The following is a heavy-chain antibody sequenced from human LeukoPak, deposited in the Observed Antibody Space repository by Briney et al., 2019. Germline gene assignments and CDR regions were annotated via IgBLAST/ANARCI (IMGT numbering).Heavy chain of an antibody. Sequence: ASVKVSCKASGYTFTSYAMNWVRQAPGRGLEWMGIINPSGGSTSYAQKFQGRVTMTRDMSTSTVYMELSSLRSEDTAVYYCARALPLLRYFDWLLYWGINRDYYYMDVWGKGTTVTVSS. CDR1: GYTFTSYA. V-gene: IGHV1-46*01. J-gene: IGHJ6*03. CDR2: INPSGGST. D-gene: IGHD3-9*01. CDR3: ARALPLLRYFDWLLYWGINRDYYYMDV.